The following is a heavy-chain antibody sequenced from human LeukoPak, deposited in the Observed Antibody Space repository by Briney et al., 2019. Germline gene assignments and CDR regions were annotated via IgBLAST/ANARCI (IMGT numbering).Heavy chain of an antibody. V-gene: IGHV1-18*01. Sequence: ASVKVSCKASGYTFTNYGITWVRQAPGQGLEWMGWISAYNGNTKYAQNLQDRVTMTTDTSTSTAYMELRSLRSEDTAVYYCARVLTYCSGGSCYSYWYFDLWGRGTLVTVSS. CDR3: ARVLTYCSGGSCYSYWYFDL. CDR2: ISAYNGNT. CDR1: GYTFTNYG. J-gene: IGHJ2*01. D-gene: IGHD2-15*01.